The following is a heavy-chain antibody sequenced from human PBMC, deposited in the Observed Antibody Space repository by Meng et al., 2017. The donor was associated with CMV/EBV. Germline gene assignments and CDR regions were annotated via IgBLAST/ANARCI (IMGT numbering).Heavy chain of an antibody. D-gene: IGHD1-26*01. CDR3: ARGVGGWFDP. CDR2: INHSGST. CDR1: GGSFSGYY. V-gene: IGHV4-34*01. Sequence: VQLQPWGAGLFKPSETLSLPCAVYGGSFSGYYWSWIRQPPGKGLEWIGEINHSGSTNYNPSLKSRVTISVDTSKNQFSLKLSSVTAADTAVYYCARGVGGWFDPWGQGTLVTVSS. J-gene: IGHJ5*02.